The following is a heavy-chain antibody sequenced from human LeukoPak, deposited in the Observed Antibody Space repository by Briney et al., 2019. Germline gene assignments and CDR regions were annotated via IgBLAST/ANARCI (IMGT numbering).Heavy chain of an antibody. D-gene: IGHD6-13*01. J-gene: IGHJ5*02. Sequence: PGGSLRLSCAASGFTVSDNYMGWVRQAPGKGLEWVPVMYSGGDTYYANSVKGRFTFSRDISKNTLYLQMNGLRTEDTAMYYCARDAPQVPAAGVLASWGQGTLVTVSS. V-gene: IGHV3-53*01. CDR2: MYSGGDT. CDR3: ARDAPQVPAAGVLAS. CDR1: GFTVSDNY.